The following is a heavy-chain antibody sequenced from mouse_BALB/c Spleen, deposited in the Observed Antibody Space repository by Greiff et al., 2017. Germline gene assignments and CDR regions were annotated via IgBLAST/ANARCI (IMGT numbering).Heavy chain of an antibody. CDR3: ATTGTIFDY. Sequence: EVKLMESGGGLVKPGGSLKLSCAASGFTFSSYAMSWVRQTPEKRLEWVATISSGGSYTYYPDSVKGRFTISRDNAKNTLYLQMSSLRSEDTAMYYCATTGTIFDYWGQGTTLTVSS. J-gene: IGHJ2*01. CDR2: ISSGGSYT. CDR1: GFTFSSYA. D-gene: IGHD4-1*02. V-gene: IGHV5-9-3*01.